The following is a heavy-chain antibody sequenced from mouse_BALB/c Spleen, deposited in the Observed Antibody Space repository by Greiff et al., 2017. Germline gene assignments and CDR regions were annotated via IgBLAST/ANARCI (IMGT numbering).Heavy chain of an antibody. D-gene: IGHD1-1*01. Sequence: QVQLQQSGAELARPGASVKLSCKASGYTFTSYWMQWVKQRPGQGLEWIGAIYPGDGDTRYTQKFKGKATLTADKSSSTAYMQLSSLASEDSAVYYCARRGYYDYAMDYWGQGTSVTVSS. J-gene: IGHJ4*01. CDR1: GYTFTSYW. CDR2: IYPGDGDT. CDR3: ARRGYYDYAMDY. V-gene: IGHV1-87*01.